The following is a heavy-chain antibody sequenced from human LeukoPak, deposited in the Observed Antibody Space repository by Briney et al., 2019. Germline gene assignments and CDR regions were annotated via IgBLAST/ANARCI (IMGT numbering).Heavy chain of an antibody. V-gene: IGHV4-34*01. D-gene: IGHD6-6*01. CDR1: GGSFSGYY. J-gene: IGHJ4*02. CDR2: INHSGST. CDR3: AKGDSSSEGFDY. Sequence: NPSETLSLTCAVYGGSFSGYYWSWIRQPPGKGLEWIGEINHSGSTNYNPSLKSRATISVDTSKNQFSLKLSSVTAADTAVYYCAKGDSSSEGFDYWGQGTLVTVSS.